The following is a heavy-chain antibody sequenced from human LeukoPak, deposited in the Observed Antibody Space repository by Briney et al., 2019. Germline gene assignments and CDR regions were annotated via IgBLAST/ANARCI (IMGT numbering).Heavy chain of an antibody. CDR1: GFPVSSNY. CDR2: IYSGGST. J-gene: IGHJ5*02. D-gene: IGHD2-15*01. V-gene: IGHV3-53*01. CDR3: AGAYCSGGSCYMPRNNWFDP. Sequence: PGGSLRLSCAASGFPVSSNYMSWVRQAPGKGLEWVSVIYSGGSTYYADSVKGRFTISRDNSKNTLYLQMNNLRAEDTAVYYCAGAYCSGGSCYMPRNNWFDPWGQGTLVIVSS.